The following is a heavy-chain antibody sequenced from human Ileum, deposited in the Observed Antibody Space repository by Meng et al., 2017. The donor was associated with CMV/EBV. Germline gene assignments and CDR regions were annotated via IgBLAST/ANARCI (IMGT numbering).Heavy chain of an antibody. CDR3: VRIVWAAAGDFDY. J-gene: IGHJ4*02. Sequence: QLRLRETGPGLVKPSETLSLTCTVSGYSISNRNYYWGWIRQSPGKGLEWFGSVYYDGSTYYSPSLKSRVSTSIDTSKNQFFLKVRSVTAADTAVYYCVRIVWAAAGDFDYWGQGTLVTVSS. D-gene: IGHD6-13*01. CDR2: VYYDGST. CDR1: GYSISNRNYY. V-gene: IGHV4-39*07.